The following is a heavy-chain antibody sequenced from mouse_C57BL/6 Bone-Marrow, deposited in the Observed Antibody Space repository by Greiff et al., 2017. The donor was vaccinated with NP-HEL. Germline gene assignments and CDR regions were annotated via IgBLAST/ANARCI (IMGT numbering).Heavy chain of an antibody. Sequence: VQLQQSGPGLVQPSQRLSITCTVSGFSLTSYGVHWVRQSPGKGLEWLGVIWSGGSTDYNAAFISRLSISKDNSKSQVFFKMNSLQADDTAIYYCASTYYYGSSYSYFDVWGTGTTVTVSS. V-gene: IGHV2-2*01. J-gene: IGHJ1*03. CDR2: IWSGGST. D-gene: IGHD1-1*01. CDR1: GFSLTSYG. CDR3: ASTYYYGSSYSYFDV.